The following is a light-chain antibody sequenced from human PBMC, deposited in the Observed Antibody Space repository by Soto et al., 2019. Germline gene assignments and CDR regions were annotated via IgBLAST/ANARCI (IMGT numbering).Light chain of an antibody. CDR2: DAS. Sequence: PGESATLSCRASQSVNNYLAWYQQRPGQAPRLLIYDASNRATGIPARFSGSGSETDFTLTISGLQSEDSAIYFCQQYNNWPFSFGQGTRLEIK. CDR3: QQYNNWPFS. V-gene: IGKV3D-15*01. CDR1: QSVNNY. J-gene: IGKJ5*01.